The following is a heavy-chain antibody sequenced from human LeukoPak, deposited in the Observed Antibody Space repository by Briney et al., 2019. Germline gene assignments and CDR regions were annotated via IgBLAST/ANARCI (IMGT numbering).Heavy chain of an antibody. CDR2: VSSSSSYI. D-gene: IGHD6-25*01. V-gene: IGHV3-21*01. Sequence: GGSLRLSCAASGFTFSSYAMHWVRQAPGKGLEWVSSVSSSSSYIYYADSVKGRFTISRDNAKNSLYLQMNSLRAEDTAVYYCAREGGSDPLYYFDYWGQGTLVTVSS. CDR1: GFTFSSYA. J-gene: IGHJ4*02. CDR3: AREGGSDPLYYFDY.